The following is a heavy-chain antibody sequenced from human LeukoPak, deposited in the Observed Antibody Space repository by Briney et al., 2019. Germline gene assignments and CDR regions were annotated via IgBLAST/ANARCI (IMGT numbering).Heavy chain of an antibody. D-gene: IGHD2-8*01. CDR3: TTDRMIYATNWAVSWFDP. CDR1: GITFTNAW. J-gene: IGHJ5*02. Sequence: GGSLRLSCAASGITFTNAWLTWVRQAPGKGLEWVGRVKTKGDGGAADYAAPVKGRFTFSRDDSTKTLYLQMNSLKTEDTAVYYCTTDRMIYATNWAVSWFDPWGQGTLVTVSS. CDR2: VKTKGDGGAA. V-gene: IGHV3-15*01.